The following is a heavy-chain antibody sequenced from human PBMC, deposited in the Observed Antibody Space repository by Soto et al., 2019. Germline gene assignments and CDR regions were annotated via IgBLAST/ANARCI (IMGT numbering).Heavy chain of an antibody. Sequence: EVQLVESGGGLVQPGGSLGLSCAASGFAFSTYWMNWVRQAPGKGLEWVANIKQDGSERFYVDSVKGRFTISRDNARNTVHLQMNGLRAEDTAVYYCAGGSGYLIDSWGQGTLVTVSS. V-gene: IGHV3-7*05. CDR1: GFAFSTYW. J-gene: IGHJ4*02. CDR2: IKQDGSER. D-gene: IGHD5-12*01. CDR3: AGGSGYLIDS.